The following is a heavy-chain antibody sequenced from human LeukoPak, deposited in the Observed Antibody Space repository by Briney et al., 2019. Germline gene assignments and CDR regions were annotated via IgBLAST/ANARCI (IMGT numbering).Heavy chain of an antibody. CDR2: IYYSGST. V-gene: IGHV4-39*07. Sequence: SETLSLSCTVSGGSISSSSYYWGWMRQPPGKGLEWIGSIYYSGSTYYNPSLKSRVTISVDTSKNQFSLKLSSVTAADTAVYYCARGGPLTTIYKRNLRPFDPWGQGTLVPVSS. J-gene: IGHJ5*02. CDR1: GGSISSSSYY. CDR3: ARGGPLTTIYKRNLRPFDP. D-gene: IGHD5-24*01.